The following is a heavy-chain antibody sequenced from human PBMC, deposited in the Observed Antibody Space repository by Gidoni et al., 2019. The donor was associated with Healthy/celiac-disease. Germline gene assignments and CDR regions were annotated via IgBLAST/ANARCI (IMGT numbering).Heavy chain of an antibody. CDR3: ARGTQVVVAATGGYYYYGMDV. CDR2: MNPNSGNT. D-gene: IGHD2-15*01. CDR1: GYTFTSYD. J-gene: IGHJ6*02. Sequence: QVQLVQSGAEVKKPGASVKVSCKASGYTFTSYDINWVRQATGQGLEWMGWMNPNSGNTGYAQKFQGRVTMTRNTSISTAYMELSSLRSEDTAVYYCARGTQVVVAATGGYYYYGMDVWGQGTTVTVSS. V-gene: IGHV1-8*01.